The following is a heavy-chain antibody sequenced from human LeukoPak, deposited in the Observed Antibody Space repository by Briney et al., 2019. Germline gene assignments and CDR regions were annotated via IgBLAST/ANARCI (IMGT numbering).Heavy chain of an antibody. CDR3: ARDRLLTIGAFDI. J-gene: IGHJ3*02. Sequence: AGSLRLSCAASGFTFSSYWMGWVRQAPGKGLEWVANIEQDGREKYYVDSVKGRFTISRDNAKNSLYLQMNSLRAEDTAVYYCARDRLLTIGAFDIWGQGTMVTASS. CDR1: GFTFSSYW. D-gene: IGHD3-16*01. CDR2: IEQDGREK. V-gene: IGHV3-7*01.